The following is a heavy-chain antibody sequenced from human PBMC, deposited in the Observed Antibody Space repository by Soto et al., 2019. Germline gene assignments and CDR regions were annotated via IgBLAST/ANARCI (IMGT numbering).Heavy chain of an antibody. CDR1: GGSINSGAHY. J-gene: IGHJ6*02. Sequence: TSETLSLTCTVSGGSINSGAHYWIWHRQHPGKGLEWIGYIYYSGSTNYNPSLKSRVTISVDTSKNQFSLKLSSVTAADTAVYYCARVAQHSSSWYLRGLNYYYYGMDVWGQGTTVTVSS. CDR3: ARVAQHSSSWYLRGLNYYYYGMDV. V-gene: IGHV4-61*08. D-gene: IGHD6-13*01. CDR2: IYYSGST.